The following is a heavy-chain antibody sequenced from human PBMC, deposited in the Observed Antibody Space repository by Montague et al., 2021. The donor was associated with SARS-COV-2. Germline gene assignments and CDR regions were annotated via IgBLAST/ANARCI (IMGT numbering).Heavy chain of an antibody. CDR3: TREVLAAMRPWFDP. J-gene: IGHJ5*02. CDR2: VHSSGTT. D-gene: IGHD2-2*01. V-gene: IGHV4-61*02. Sequence: TLSLTCTVSGDSVTGGNYYWTWIRQPAGKGLEWIGRVHSSGTTVYNPSLASGITISLDTSKSQFFLRLSSATAADTAVYYCTREVLAAMRPWFDPWGQGTLVTVSS. CDR1: GDSVTGGNYY.